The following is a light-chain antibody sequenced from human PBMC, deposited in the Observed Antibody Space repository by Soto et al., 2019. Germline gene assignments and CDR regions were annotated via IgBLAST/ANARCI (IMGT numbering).Light chain of an antibody. Sequence: DIQMTQSPSTLSASVGDSVTITCRASQNIRNWLAWYQQKPGKAPNLLIYDASSLKSGVPARFSGSGSGTEFTITSSSLQADDFATYYCQQYNTYSTFGQGTRLEIK. V-gene: IGKV1-5*01. CDR2: DAS. CDR3: QQYNTYST. J-gene: IGKJ5*01. CDR1: QNIRNW.